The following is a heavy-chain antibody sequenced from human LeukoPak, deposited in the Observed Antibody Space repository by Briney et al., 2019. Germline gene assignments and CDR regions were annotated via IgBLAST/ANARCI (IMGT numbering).Heavy chain of an antibody. J-gene: IGHJ4*02. CDR3: ARGGYYDFWSGYYQDY. CDR1: GFTFSGFA. CDR2: VSNDGSNK. Sequence: GGSLKLSCAASGFTFSGFAMHWVRQAPGKGLEWVAVVSNDGSNKYYADSVKGRFTISRDNSKNTLYLQLNSLRGADTAVYYCARGGYYDFWSGYYQDYWGQGTLVTVSS. D-gene: IGHD3-3*01. V-gene: IGHV3-30*04.